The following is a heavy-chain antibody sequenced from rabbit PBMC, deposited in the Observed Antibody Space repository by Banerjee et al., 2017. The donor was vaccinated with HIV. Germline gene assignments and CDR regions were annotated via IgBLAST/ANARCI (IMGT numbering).Heavy chain of an antibody. V-gene: IGHV1S47*01. CDR3: VRVREIDTRLDL. Sequence: QEQLVESGGGLVQPGGSLKLSCKASGFDFSSYGVSWVRQAPGKGLEWIGYIDPVFGSTLYADWVNGRFTISSHNAQNTLYLQLNSLTAADTATYFCVRVREIDTRLDLWGQGTLVTVS. CDR2: IDPVFGST. J-gene: IGHJ3*01. CDR1: GFDFSSYG.